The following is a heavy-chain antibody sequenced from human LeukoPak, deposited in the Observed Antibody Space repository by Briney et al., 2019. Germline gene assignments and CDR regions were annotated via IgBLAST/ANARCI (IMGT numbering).Heavy chain of an antibody. CDR3: ARVSRPNSYGYNPLDY. Sequence: GGSLRPSCAASGFTFSSYWMSWVRQAPGKGLEWVANIKQDGSEKYYVDSVKGRFTISRDNAKNSLYLQMNSLRAEDTAVYYCARVSRPNSYGYNPLDYWGQGTLVTVSS. J-gene: IGHJ4*02. CDR1: GFTFSSYW. V-gene: IGHV3-7*03. CDR2: IKQDGSEK. D-gene: IGHD5-18*01.